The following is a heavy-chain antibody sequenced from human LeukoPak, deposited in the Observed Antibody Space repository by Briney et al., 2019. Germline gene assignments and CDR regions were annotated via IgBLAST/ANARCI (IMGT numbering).Heavy chain of an antibody. V-gene: IGHV4-59*01. CDR3: ARAGAWQIDP. CDR2: IFYTGSS. D-gene: IGHD3-10*01. CDR1: GASISSYY. Sequence: SETLSLTCTVSGASISSYYWSWIRQPPGKGLEWIGHIFYTGSSNYNPSLKSRVTISLDRSKNQFSLRLTSVTAADTAVYYCARAGAWQIDPWGQGTLVTVSS. J-gene: IGHJ5*02.